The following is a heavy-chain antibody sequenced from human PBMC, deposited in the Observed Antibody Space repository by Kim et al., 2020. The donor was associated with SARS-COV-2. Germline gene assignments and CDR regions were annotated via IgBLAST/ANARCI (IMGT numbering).Heavy chain of an antibody. CDR2: GST. V-gene: IGHV1-46*01. J-gene: IGHJ6*02. Sequence: GSTSSAQKFQGRVTMTRDTSTSTVYMELSSLRSEDTAVYYCARVGQGTDVWGQGTTVTVSS. D-gene: IGHD1-1*01. CDR3: ARVGQGTDV.